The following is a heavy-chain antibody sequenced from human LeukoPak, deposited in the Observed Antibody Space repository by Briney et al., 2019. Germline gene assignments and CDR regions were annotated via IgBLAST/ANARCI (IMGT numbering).Heavy chain of an antibody. D-gene: IGHD6-13*01. V-gene: IGHV3-21*01. CDR1: GFTFSSYS. CDR3: ARGWPAVRRAAGYYFDY. Sequence: GGSLRLSCAASGFTFSSYSMNWVRQAPGKGLEWVSSISSSSSYIYYADSVKGRFTISRDNAKNSLYLQMNSLRAEDTAVYYCARGWPAVRRAAGYYFDYWGQGTLVTVSS. J-gene: IGHJ4*02. CDR2: ISSSSSYI.